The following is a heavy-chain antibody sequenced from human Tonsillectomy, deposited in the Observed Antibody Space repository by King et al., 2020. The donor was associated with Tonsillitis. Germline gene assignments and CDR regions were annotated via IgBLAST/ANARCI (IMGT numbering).Heavy chain of an antibody. J-gene: IGHJ3*02. D-gene: IGHD3-10*01. CDR1: GFTFGTYG. CDR3: AKHGSESPFDI. V-gene: IGHV3-30*02. CDR2: IRYDGSKT. Sequence: VQLVESGGGVVQSGGSLRLSCAASGFTFGTYGMHWVRQAPGKGLEWMTFIRYDGSKTYYVDSVKGRFTISRDNYKNTLYLQMNSLRAGDTAVYYCAKHGSESPFDIWGQGTMVTVSS.